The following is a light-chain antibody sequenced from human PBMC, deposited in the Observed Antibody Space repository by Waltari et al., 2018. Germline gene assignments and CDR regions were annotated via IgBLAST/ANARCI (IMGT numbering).Light chain of an antibody. CDR3: SSYAGRDNLL. CDR1: SPDLTTYNY. J-gene: IGLJ2*01. V-gene: IGLV2-8*01. Sequence: QSALTQLPSASGSPGQSVTLPRSGTSPDLTTYNYVSWYQHHPGRAPKLLIYEVSKRPSGVPVRFSGSKSGNTASLTVSGLQTEDEAVYYCSSYAGRDNLLFGGGTKLTVL. CDR2: EVS.